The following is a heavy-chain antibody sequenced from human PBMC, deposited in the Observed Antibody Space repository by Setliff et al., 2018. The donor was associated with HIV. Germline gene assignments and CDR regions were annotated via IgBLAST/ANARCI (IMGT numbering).Heavy chain of an antibody. V-gene: IGHV3-11*04. D-gene: IGHD6-6*01. Sequence: PGGSLRLSCAASGFRFSDYYMNWIRQAPGKGLEWISSISSSGRTIKYADSVKGRFTTSRDNAKRSLYLQMNSLRVEDTAVYYCARDIPPEYPGFDLWGQGTVVTV. CDR1: GFRFSDYY. CDR2: ISSSGRTI. CDR3: ARDIPPEYPGFDL. J-gene: IGHJ3*01.